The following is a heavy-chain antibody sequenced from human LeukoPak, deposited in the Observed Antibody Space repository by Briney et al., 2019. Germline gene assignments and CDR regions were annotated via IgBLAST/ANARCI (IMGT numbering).Heavy chain of an antibody. D-gene: IGHD2-2*02. J-gene: IGHJ4*02. CDR3: ARMYTPMTHFPY. Sequence: SETLSLTCTVSGGSISSYYWSWIRQPPGKGLEWIGYIYYTGSTNYNPSLKSRVTISGDTSKNQFSLKLISVTAADTAVYYCARMYTPMTHFPYGGKEPLATVS. V-gene: IGHV4-59*01. CDR2: IYYTGST. CDR1: GGSISSYY.